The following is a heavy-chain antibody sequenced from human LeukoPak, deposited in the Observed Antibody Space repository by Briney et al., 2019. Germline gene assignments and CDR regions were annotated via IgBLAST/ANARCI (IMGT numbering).Heavy chain of an antibody. Sequence: SETLSLTCTVSGGSISSSSYYWGWIRQPPGKGLEWIGNIYYSGSTNYNPSLKSRVTISVDTSKNQFSLKLSSVTAADTAVYYCARHSLGVCSSGWYETSYYYYGMDVWGQGTTVTVSS. D-gene: IGHD6-19*01. V-gene: IGHV4-39*01. CDR1: GGSISSSSYY. CDR2: IYYSGST. J-gene: IGHJ6*02. CDR3: ARHSLGVCSSGWYETSYYYYGMDV.